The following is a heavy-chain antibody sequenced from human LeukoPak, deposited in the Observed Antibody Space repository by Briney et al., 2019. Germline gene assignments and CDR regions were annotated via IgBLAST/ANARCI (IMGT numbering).Heavy chain of an antibody. V-gene: IGHV3-23*01. J-gene: IGHJ6*02. D-gene: IGHD3-10*02. CDR2: IGGSGDSR. CDR1: GFTFRNYG. Sequence: GGSLRLSCAGSGFTFRNYGMNWVRQAPGKGLEWVSGIGGSGDSRYHADSVKGRFTISRDNSKSMLFLQLNSLRAEDTAPYYCARDLHYYVAMDVWGQGPTVTVSS. CDR3: ARDLHYYVAMDV.